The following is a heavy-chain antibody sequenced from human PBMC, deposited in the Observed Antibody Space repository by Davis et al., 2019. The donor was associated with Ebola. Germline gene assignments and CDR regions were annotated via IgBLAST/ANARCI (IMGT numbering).Heavy chain of an antibody. Sequence: SETLSLTCAVYGGSFSGYYWSWIRQPPGKGLEWIGYIYYSGSTYYNPSLKSRVTISVDTSKNQFSLKLSSVTAADTAVYYCARAPSVLRFLEWSMDVWGQGTTVTVSS. CDR1: GGSFSGYY. CDR2: IYYSGST. D-gene: IGHD3-3*01. V-gene: IGHV4-34*09. J-gene: IGHJ6*02. CDR3: ARAPSVLRFLEWSMDV.